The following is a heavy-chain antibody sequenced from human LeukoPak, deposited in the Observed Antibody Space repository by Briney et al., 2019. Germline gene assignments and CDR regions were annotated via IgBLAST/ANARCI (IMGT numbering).Heavy chain of an antibody. CDR3: AKDLYYDSSGYLPYHFDY. CDR2: ISGSGGAT. J-gene: IGHJ4*02. D-gene: IGHD3-22*01. V-gene: IGHV3-23*01. CDR1: GFTFTTYA. Sequence: GGSLRLSCAASGFTFTTYAMSSVRQAPGEGLEWVSAISGSGGATYYADSVKGRFTIYRDNSKNTLYMQLNSLRAEDTAVYYCAKDLYYDSSGYLPYHFDYWGQGTLVTVSS.